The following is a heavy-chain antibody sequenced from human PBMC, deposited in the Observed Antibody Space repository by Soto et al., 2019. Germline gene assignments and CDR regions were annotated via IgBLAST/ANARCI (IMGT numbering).Heavy chain of an antibody. D-gene: IGHD3-22*01. CDR3: ARDQVEYYYDSSGYHYFDY. J-gene: IGHJ4*02. CDR1: GFTFSSYG. V-gene: IGHV3-33*01. Sequence: GGSLRLSCAASGFTFSSYGMHWVRQAPGKGLEWVAVIWYDGSNKYYADSVKGRFTISRDNSKNTLYLQMNSLRAEDTAVYYCARDQVEYYYDSSGYHYFDYWGQGTLVTVSS. CDR2: IWYDGSNK.